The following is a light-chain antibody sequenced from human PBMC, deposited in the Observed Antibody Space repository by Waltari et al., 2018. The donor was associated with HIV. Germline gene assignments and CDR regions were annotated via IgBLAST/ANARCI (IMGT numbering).Light chain of an antibody. J-gene: IGLJ1*01. CDR3: QTWDNTYV. CDR1: KLGDKY. Sequence: SYELTQPPSVSVSPGQTATITCSGDKLGDKYAGWYRQKSGQSPVLVIYQDTKRPSGIPERFSGSNSGNTATLTITGTQATDEADYYCQTWDNTYVFGAGTKVTVL. CDR2: QDT. V-gene: IGLV3-1*01.